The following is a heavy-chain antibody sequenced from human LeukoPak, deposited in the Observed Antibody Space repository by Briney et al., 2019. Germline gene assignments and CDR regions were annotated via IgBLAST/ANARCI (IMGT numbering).Heavy chain of an antibody. J-gene: IGHJ4*02. D-gene: IGHD6-19*01. CDR3: ARLLQGVAGTWGY. V-gene: IGHV5-51*01. CDR1: GYSFTTYW. CDR2: IYPGDSDT. Sequence: GESLKISCKASGYSFTTYWIAWVRQMPGKGLEWMGMIYPGDSDTRYSPSFQGQITISVDKSISIANLQWSSLKASDTAMYYCARLLQGVAGTWGYWGQGTLVTVS.